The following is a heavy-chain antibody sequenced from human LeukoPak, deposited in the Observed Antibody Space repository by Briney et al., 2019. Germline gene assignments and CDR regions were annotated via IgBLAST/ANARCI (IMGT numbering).Heavy chain of an antibody. CDR2: IIPIFGTA. V-gene: IGHV1-69*05. CDR1: GGTCSSYA. CDR3: ARSTTAARPNWFDP. Sequence: GASVKVSCKASGGTCSSYAISWVRQAPGQGLEWMGGIIPIFGTANYAQKFQGRVTIITDESTSTAYMELSSLRSEDTAVYYCARSTTAARPNWFDPWGQGTLVTVSS. J-gene: IGHJ5*02. D-gene: IGHD6-6*01.